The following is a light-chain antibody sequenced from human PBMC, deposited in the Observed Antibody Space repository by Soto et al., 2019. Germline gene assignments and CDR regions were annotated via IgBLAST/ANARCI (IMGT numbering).Light chain of an antibody. CDR2: SNN. J-gene: IGLJ2*01. CDR3: AAWNDSLDGVV. Sequence: QSVLTQPPSASGTPGQRVTISCSGSSSNIGSNTVNWYQQLPRTAPKLLIYSNNQPPPGVPDRFSGSNSGTSASLAISGLHSEDEADYYCAAWNDSLDGVVFGGGTKLTVL. V-gene: IGLV1-44*01. CDR1: SSNIGSNT.